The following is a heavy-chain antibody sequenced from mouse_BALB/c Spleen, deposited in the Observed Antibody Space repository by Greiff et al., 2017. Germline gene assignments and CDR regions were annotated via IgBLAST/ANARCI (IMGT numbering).Heavy chain of an antibody. Sequence: VQLKESGGDLVKPGGSLKLSCAASGFTFSSYGMSWVRQTPAKRLEWVATISSGGSYTYYPDSVKGRFTISRDNAKNTLYLQMSSLKSEDTAMYYCAGEGGVDYYGSSWFAYWGQGTLVTVSA. J-gene: IGHJ3*01. CDR3: AGEGGVDYYGSSWFAY. CDR2: ISSGGSYT. D-gene: IGHD1-1*01. V-gene: IGHV5-6*01. CDR1: GFTFSSYG.